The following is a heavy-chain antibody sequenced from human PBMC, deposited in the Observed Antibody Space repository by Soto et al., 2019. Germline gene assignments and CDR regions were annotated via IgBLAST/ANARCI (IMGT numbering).Heavy chain of an antibody. D-gene: IGHD1-7*01. CDR1: GFTFNSYG. J-gene: IGHJ6*02. Sequence: PAGSRRLSCAASGFTFNSYGIHWVRQAPGKGLEGVAVISYDGSNKYYADTVKGRFTISRDNSKNTLYLQMNSLRAEDTAVYYCANVLTGTTVDYYYYYGMDVWGQGTTVTVSS. V-gene: IGHV3-30*18. CDR2: ISYDGSNK. CDR3: ANVLTGTTVDYYYYYGMDV.